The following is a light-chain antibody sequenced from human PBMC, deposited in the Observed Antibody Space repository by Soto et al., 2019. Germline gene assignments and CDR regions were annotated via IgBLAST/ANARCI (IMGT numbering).Light chain of an antibody. CDR2: AAS. J-gene: IGKJ5*01. V-gene: IGKV1-39*01. Sequence: DIQMTQSLASLSASVGDRVTITCRASQSISSYLNWYQQKPGKAPKLLIYAASSLQSGVPSRFSGSGSGTDFTLTISSLQPEDFATHYCQQSYSTPITFGQAIRLEIK. CDR3: QQSYSTPIT. CDR1: QSISSY.